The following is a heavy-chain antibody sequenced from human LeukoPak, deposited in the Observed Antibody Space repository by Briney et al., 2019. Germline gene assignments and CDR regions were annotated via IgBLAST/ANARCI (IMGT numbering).Heavy chain of an antibody. J-gene: IGHJ4*02. D-gene: IGHD3-16*02. Sequence: GESLKISCKGSGYSFTSYWISWVRQMPGKGLEWMGRIDPSDSYTNYSPSFQGHVTISADKSISTAYLQWGSLKASDTAMYYCASSFGGVIVPFDYWGQGTLVTVSS. V-gene: IGHV5-10-1*01. CDR3: ASSFGGVIVPFDY. CDR2: IDPSDSYT. CDR1: GYSFTSYW.